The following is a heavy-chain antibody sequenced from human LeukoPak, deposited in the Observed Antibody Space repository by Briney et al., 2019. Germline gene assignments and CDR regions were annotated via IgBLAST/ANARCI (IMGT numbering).Heavy chain of an antibody. CDR1: GGSISSYY. V-gene: IGHV4-4*07. Sequence: TTSETLSLTCTVSGGSISSYYWSWIRQPAGKGLEWIGRIYTSGSTNYNPSLKSRVTMSVDTSKNQFSLKLSSVTAADTAVYYCARGRDGSSSRYYYYYMDVWGKGTTVTVSS. CDR2: IYTSGST. CDR3: ARGRDGSSSRYYYYYMDV. J-gene: IGHJ6*03. D-gene: IGHD6-6*01.